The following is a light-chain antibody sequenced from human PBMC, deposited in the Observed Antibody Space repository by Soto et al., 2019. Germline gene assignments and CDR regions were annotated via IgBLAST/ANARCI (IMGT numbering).Light chain of an antibody. J-gene: IGKJ1*01. CDR2: GAS. Sequence: EIVLTQSPGTLSLSPGERATLSCRASQSVSSTYLAWYQQTRGQAPRLLIYGASSRAPGIPDRFSGSGSGTDFTLTISRLEPEDFAVYYWQQYGRSRWTFGQGTKVDIK. CDR1: QSVSSTY. CDR3: QQYGRSRWT. V-gene: IGKV3-20*01.